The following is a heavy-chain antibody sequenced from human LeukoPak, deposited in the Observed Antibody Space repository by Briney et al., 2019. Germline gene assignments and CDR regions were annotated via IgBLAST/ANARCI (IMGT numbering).Heavy chain of an antibody. V-gene: IGHV1-69*05. CDR2: IIPIFGTA. CDR3: ARDSRDYYDSSGYYFGAFDI. J-gene: IGHJ3*02. D-gene: IGHD3-22*01. Sequence: SVKVSCKASGGTFSSYTISWVRQAPGQGLEWMGGIIPIFGTANYAQKFQGRVTITTDESTSTAYMELSSLRSEDTAVYYCARDSRDYYDSSGYYFGAFDIWGQGTMVTVSS. CDR1: GGTFSSYT.